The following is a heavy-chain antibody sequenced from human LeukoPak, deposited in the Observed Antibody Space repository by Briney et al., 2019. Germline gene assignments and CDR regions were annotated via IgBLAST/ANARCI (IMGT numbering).Heavy chain of an antibody. D-gene: IGHD3-10*01. V-gene: IGHV4-59*01. Sequence: PSETLSLTCTVSGGSISSYHWSWIRQPPGKGLEWIGFFYYSGSTNYSPSLKSRVTISVDTSKNQFSLKLSSVTAADTAVYYCARAPYGSATNNYYMDVWGKGTTVTVSS. CDR1: GGSISSYH. CDR2: FYYSGST. J-gene: IGHJ6*03. CDR3: ARAPYGSATNNYYMDV.